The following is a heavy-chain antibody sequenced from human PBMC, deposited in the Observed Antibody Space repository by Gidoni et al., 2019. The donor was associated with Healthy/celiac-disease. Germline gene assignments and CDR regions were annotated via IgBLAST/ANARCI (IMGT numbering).Heavy chain of an antibody. D-gene: IGHD1-26*01. CDR1: GGTFSSYA. Sequence: QVQLVQSGAEVKKPGSSVQVSCKASGGTFSSYAISWVRQAPGQGLEWMGGIIPIFGTANYAQKFQGRVTMTADESTSTAYMELSSLRSEDTAVYYCARDNGKEGATYSSGAFDIWGQGTMVTVSS. CDR2: IIPIFGTA. V-gene: IGHV1-69*01. CDR3: ARDNGKEGATYSSGAFDI. J-gene: IGHJ3*02.